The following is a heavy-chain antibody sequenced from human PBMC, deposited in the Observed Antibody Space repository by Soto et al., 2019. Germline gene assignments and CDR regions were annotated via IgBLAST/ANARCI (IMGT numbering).Heavy chain of an antibody. Sequence: SETLSLTCAVYGGSFSGYYWSWIRQPPGKGLEWIGEINHSGSTNYNPSLKSRVTISVDTSKNQFSLKLSSVTAADTAVYYCARGQRFCSGGSCYMKFYGFDYWGQGTLVTVSS. CDR3: ARGQRFCSGGSCYMKFYGFDY. V-gene: IGHV4-34*01. J-gene: IGHJ4*02. CDR1: GGSFSGYY. CDR2: INHSGST. D-gene: IGHD2-15*01.